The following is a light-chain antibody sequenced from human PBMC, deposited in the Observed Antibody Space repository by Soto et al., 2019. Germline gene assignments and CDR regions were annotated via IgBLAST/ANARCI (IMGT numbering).Light chain of an antibody. J-gene: IGKJ1*01. CDR2: DAS. V-gene: IGKV3-11*01. CDR3: QQLNRFPRT. Sequence: EIVLTQSPATLSLSPGERATLSCRASQSVSSYLAWYQQKPGQAPRLLIYDASNRATGIPARFSGSGSGTDFTLTISSLQPEDIATYYCQQLNRFPRTFGQGTKVEV. CDR1: QSVSSY.